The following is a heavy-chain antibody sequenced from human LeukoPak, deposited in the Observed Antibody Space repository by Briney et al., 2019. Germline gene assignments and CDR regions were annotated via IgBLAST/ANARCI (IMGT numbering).Heavy chain of an antibody. V-gene: IGHV4-59*12. CDR3: ARARETSSGYYAAFDI. J-gene: IGHJ3*02. CDR2: IYYSGST. CDR1: GGSISSYY. Sequence: SETLSLTCTVSGGSISSYYWSWIRQPPGKGLEWIGYIYYSGSTYYNPSLKSRVTISVDTSKNQFSLKLSSVTAADTAVYYCARARETSSGYYAAFDIWGQGTMVTVSS. D-gene: IGHD3-22*01.